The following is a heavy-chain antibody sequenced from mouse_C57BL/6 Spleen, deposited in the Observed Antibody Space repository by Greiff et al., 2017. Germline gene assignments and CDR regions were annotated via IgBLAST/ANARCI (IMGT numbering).Heavy chain of an antibody. CDR1: GFSLTSYG. Sequence: VHLVESGPGLVQPSQSLSITCTVSGFSLTSYGVHWVRQSPGKGLEWLGVIWRGGSTDYNAAFMSRLSITKDNSKSQVFFKMNSLQADDTAIYYCAKPSNWDWYFDVWGTGTTVTVSS. V-gene: IGHV2-5*01. J-gene: IGHJ1*03. CDR2: IWRGGST. D-gene: IGHD4-1*01. CDR3: AKPSNWDWYFDV.